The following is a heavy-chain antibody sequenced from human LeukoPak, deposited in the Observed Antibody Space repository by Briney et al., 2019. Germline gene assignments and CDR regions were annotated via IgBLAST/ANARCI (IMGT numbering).Heavy chain of an antibody. Sequence: GGSLRLSCAASGFTFSSYRMTWVRQAPGKGLEWVSSISSSSSYIYYADSVKGRFTISRDNAKNSLYLQMNSLRAEDTAVYYCARGGNYYGSGHDYWGQGTLVTVTS. D-gene: IGHD3-10*01. CDR3: ARGGNYYGSGHDY. J-gene: IGHJ4*02. CDR2: ISSSSSYI. V-gene: IGHV3-21*01. CDR1: GFTFSSYR.